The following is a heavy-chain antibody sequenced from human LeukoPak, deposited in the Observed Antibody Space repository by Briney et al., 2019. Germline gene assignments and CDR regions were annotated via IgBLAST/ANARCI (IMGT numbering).Heavy chain of an antibody. CDR1: GFTFSSYA. CDR2: ISGSGGST. J-gene: IGHJ1*01. Sequence: PAGSLRLTCAASGFTFSSYAMSWVRQAPGKGLEWVSAISGSGGSTYYADSVKGRFTISRDNSKNTLYLQMNSLRAEDTAVYYCAKGDGSSRFFYLRDRYFQHWGQGTLVTVSS. V-gene: IGHV3-23*01. CDR3: AKGDGSSRFFYLRDRYFQH. D-gene: IGHD2/OR15-2a*01.